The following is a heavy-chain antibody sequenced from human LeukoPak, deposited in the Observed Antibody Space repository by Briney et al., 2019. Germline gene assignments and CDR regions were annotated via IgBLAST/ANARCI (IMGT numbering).Heavy chain of an antibody. D-gene: IGHD3-22*01. CDR1: GGSVSGYY. J-gene: IGHJ4*02. CDR2: IYYSGGT. V-gene: IGHV4-59*02. CDR3: ARHYYDSSGYYIFDY. Sequence: PSETLSLTCTVSGGSVSGYYWSWIRQPPGKGLEWIGYIYYSGGTNYNPSLNSRVTISVDTSKSQFSLKLSSVTAADTAVYYCARHYYDSSGYYIFDYWGQGTLVTVSS.